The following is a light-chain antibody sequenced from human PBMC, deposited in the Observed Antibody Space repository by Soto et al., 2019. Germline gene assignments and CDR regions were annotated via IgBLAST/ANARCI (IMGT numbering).Light chain of an antibody. CDR2: KAS. Sequence: DIQMTQSSSTLSASVGDRVTITCRASQSVDRWLAWYQQRPGKAPKALIYKASNLESGVPSRFSGSGSGTEFPLTITSLQPGDIATYYCQQYTTLVTFGQGTMVEMK. CDR3: QQYTTLVT. V-gene: IGKV1-5*03. J-gene: IGKJ1*01. CDR1: QSVDRW.